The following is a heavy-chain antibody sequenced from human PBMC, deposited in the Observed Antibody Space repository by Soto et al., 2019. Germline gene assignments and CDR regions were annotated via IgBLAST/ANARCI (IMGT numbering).Heavy chain of an antibody. CDR1: GGSFSGYY. D-gene: IGHD2-15*01. V-gene: IGHV4-34*01. Sequence: QVQLQQWGAGLLKPSETLSLTCAVYGGSFSGYYWSWIRQPPGKGLEWIGEINHSGSTNYNPSLKSRVTISVDTSKNQYSLKLSSVTAADTAVYYCARFGIWHQTYYYYYMYVWGKGTTVTVSS. J-gene: IGHJ6*03. CDR3: ARFGIWHQTYYYYYMYV. CDR2: INHSGST.